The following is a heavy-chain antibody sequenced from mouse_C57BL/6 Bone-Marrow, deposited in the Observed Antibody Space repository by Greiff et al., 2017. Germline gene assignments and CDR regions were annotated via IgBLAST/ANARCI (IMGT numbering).Heavy chain of an antibody. D-gene: IGHD2-10*01. CDR1: GYSFTSYY. V-gene: IGHV1-66*01. CDR2: IYPGSGNT. J-gene: IGHJ4*01. Sequence: QVQLQQSGPELVKPGASVKISCKASGYSFTSYYIHWVKQRPGQGLEWIGWIYPGSGNTKYNEQFKGKATLTADKSSSTAYMQLSSLTSEDSAVYYCARSLLHAMDYWGQGTSVTVSS. CDR3: ARSLLHAMDY.